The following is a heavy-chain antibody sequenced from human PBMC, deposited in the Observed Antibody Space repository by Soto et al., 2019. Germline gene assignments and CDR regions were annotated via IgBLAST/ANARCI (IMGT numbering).Heavy chain of an antibody. J-gene: IGHJ3*02. V-gene: IGHV3-30-3*01. Sequence: QVQLVESGGGVVQPGRSLRLSCAASGFTFSSYAMHWVRQAPGKGLEWVAVISYDGSNKYYADSVKGRFTISRDNSKNTLHLQMNSLRAEDTAVYYCARDPYGGNSLDAFDIWGQGTMVTVSS. CDR1: GFTFSSYA. D-gene: IGHD2-21*02. CDR2: ISYDGSNK. CDR3: ARDPYGGNSLDAFDI.